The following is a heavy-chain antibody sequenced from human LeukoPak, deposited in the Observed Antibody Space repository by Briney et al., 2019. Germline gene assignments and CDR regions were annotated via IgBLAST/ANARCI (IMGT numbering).Heavy chain of an antibody. Sequence: ASVKVSCKASGDTFTSYDINWVRQATGQGLERMGWMNPNSGNTGYARKVQDRVTMTRNTSISTAYMELSSLSSEHTAVYYCARGKVTIFGVVILLDYYYMDVWGKGTTVTVSS. CDR2: MNPNSGNT. CDR3: ARGKVTIFGVVILLDYYYMDV. J-gene: IGHJ6*03. CDR1: GDTFTSYD. V-gene: IGHV1-8*01. D-gene: IGHD3-3*01.